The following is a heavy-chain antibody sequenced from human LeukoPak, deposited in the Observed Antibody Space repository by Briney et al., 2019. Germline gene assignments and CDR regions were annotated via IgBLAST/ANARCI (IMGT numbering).Heavy chain of an antibody. D-gene: IGHD6-13*01. V-gene: IGHV4-59*01. CDR1: SDSISSSY. Sequence: SETLSLTCTVSSDSISSSYWSWIRQPPGKGLEWIGYIYYSGSTNYNPSLKSRVTISVDTSKNQFSLKLSSVTAADTAVYYCARDVTYSSSWYWFDPWGQGTLVTVSS. J-gene: IGHJ5*02. CDR3: ARDVTYSSSWYWFDP. CDR2: IYYSGST.